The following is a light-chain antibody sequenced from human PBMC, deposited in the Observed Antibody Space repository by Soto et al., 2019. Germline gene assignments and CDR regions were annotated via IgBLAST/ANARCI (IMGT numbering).Light chain of an antibody. V-gene: IGKV3-20*01. CDR2: GAS. J-gene: IGKJ4*01. CDR1: QSVSSSS. CDR3: QQYIRWPLT. Sequence: EIVLTQSPVTLSLSPGERATLSCRASQSVSSSSLTWYQQKPGQAPRLLIYGASTRATGIPDRFSGSGSGTEFTLAVSSLQSEDYAVYFCQQYIRWPLTFGGGTKVDIK.